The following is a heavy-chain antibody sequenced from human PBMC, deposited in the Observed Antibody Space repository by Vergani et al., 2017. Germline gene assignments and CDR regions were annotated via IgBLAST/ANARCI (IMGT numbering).Heavy chain of an antibody. CDR1: GLTFSSYS. CDR3: ARWYCSGGSCYPRAAFDI. Sequence: EVQLVESGGGLVKPGGSLRLSCAASGLTFSSYSMNWVRQAPGKGLEWVSSISSSSSYIYYADSVKCRFTISRDNSKNTLYLQMNSLRAEDTAVYYCARWYCSGGSCYPRAAFDIWGQGTMVTVSS. CDR2: ISSSSSYI. J-gene: IGHJ3*02. V-gene: IGHV3-21*04. D-gene: IGHD2-15*01.